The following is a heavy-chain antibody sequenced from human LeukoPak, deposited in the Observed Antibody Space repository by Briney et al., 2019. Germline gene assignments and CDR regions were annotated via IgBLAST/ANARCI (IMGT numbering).Heavy chain of an antibody. D-gene: IGHD1/OR15-1a*01. J-gene: IGHJ4*02. Sequence: ASVKVSCKTSGYTYTTYDINWVRHAAGQGLEWIGWMNPNSGNTGYAQKFQGRVTMTRSTSISTAYMDLSSLRSDDTAVYYCARVNSPVYYWGQGALVTVSS. CDR2: MNPNSGNT. CDR3: ARVNSPVYY. V-gene: IGHV1-8*01. CDR1: GYTYTTYD.